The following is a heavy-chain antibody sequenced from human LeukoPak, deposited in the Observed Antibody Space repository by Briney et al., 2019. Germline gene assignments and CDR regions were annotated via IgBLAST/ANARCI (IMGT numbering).Heavy chain of an antibody. D-gene: IGHD2-15*01. J-gene: IGHJ4*02. Sequence: ASVKVSCKASGYTFTSYGISWVRQAPGQGLEWMGWISAYNGNTNYAQKLQGRVTMTTDTSTSTAYMELRSLRSDDTAVYYCVRDRYCSGGSCYYFDYWGQGTLVTVSS. CDR3: VRDRYCSGGSCYYFDY. V-gene: IGHV1-18*01. CDR1: GYTFTSYG. CDR2: ISAYNGNT.